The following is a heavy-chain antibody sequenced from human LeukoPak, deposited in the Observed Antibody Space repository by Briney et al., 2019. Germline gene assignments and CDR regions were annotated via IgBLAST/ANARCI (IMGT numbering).Heavy chain of an antibody. CDR1: GYTFTGYY. CDR3: ARDISAASYDSSGYWAY. V-gene: IGHV1-2*02. D-gene: IGHD3-22*01. Sequence: SVKVSCKASGYTFTGYYMHWVRQAPGQGLERMGWINPNSGGTNYAQKFQGRVTMTRDTSISTAYMELSRLRSDDTAVYYCARDISAASYDSSGYWAYWGQGTLVTVSS. CDR2: INPNSGGT. J-gene: IGHJ4*02.